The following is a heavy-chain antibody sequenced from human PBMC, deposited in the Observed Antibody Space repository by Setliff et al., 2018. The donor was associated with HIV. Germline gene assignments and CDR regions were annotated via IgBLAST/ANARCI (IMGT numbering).Heavy chain of an antibody. CDR2: IYYSGST. CDR1: GVSISSHY. J-gene: IGHJ6*02. Sequence: LSLTCTVSGVSISSHYWNWIRQPPGKGLEWIGTIYYSGSTKYNPSLKSRVTISVDTSKNQFSLKPRPVTAADTAVYYCARFPDYYDSSLYYYYGMDVWGQGTTVTVSS. V-gene: IGHV4-59*11. D-gene: IGHD3-22*01. CDR3: ARFPDYYDSSLYYYYGMDV.